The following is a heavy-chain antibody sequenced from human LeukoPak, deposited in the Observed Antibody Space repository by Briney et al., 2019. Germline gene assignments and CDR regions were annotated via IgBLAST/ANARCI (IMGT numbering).Heavy chain of an antibody. J-gene: IGHJ4*02. CDR2: IYHSGST. Sequence: SETLSLTCAVSGGSISSGGYSWSWIRQPPGTGLEWIGYIYHSGSTYYNPSLKSRVTISVDRSKNQFSLKLSSVTAADTAVYYCARALYCGGDCHTLYYFDYWGQGTLVTVSS. CDR1: GGSISSGGYS. V-gene: IGHV4-30-2*01. CDR3: ARALYCGGDCHTLYYFDY. D-gene: IGHD2-21*02.